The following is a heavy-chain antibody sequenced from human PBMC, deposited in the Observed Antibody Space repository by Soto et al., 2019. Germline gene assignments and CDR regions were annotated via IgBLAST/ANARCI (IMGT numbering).Heavy chain of an antibody. D-gene: IGHD3-22*01. CDR1: GGSVSSDY. V-gene: IGHV4-59*02. Sequence: SETLSLTCTVSGGSVSSDYWSWIRQPPGKGLEWIGYMYHSGSTNYNSSLKSRVTISVDTSKNQFSLKLSSVTAADTAVYYCARMTLVYYDMTFDHWGQGTLVTVSS. CDR2: MYHSGST. J-gene: IGHJ4*02. CDR3: ARMTLVYYDMTFDH.